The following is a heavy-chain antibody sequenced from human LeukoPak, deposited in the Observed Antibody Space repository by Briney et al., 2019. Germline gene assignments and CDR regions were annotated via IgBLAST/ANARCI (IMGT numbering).Heavy chain of an antibody. Sequence: SETLSLTCTVSGGSISSYYWSWIRQPPGKGLEWIGYIYYSGSTNYNPSLKSRVTISVDTSKNQFSLKLSSVTAADTAVYYCARGGYGSGSPNWFDPWGQGTLVTVSS. J-gene: IGHJ5*02. CDR2: IYYSGST. CDR1: GGSISSYY. V-gene: IGHV4-59*01. CDR3: ARGGYGSGSPNWFDP. D-gene: IGHD3-10*01.